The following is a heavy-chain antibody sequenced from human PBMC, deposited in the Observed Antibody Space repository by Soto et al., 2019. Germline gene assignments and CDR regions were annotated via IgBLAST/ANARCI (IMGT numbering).Heavy chain of an antibody. CDR1: GFTFSSYS. CDR2: ISSSSSYI. V-gene: IGHV3-21*01. J-gene: IGHJ6*02. D-gene: IGHD4-4*01. CDR3: ASSPPGYSNLRYYYYGMDV. Sequence: GGSLRLSCAASGFTFSSYSMNWVRQAPGKGLEWVSSISSSSSYIYYADSVKGRFTISRDNAKNSLYLQMNSLRAEDTAVYYCASSPPGYSNLRYYYYGMDVWGQGTTVTVSS.